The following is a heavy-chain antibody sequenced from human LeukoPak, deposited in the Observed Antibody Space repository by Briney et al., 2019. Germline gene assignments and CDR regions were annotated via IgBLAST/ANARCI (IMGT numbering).Heavy chain of an antibody. CDR3: ARGVPYDSWSGPHYSDY. J-gene: IGHJ4*02. D-gene: IGHD3-3*01. CDR2: IKQDGSRE. V-gene: IGHV3-7*01. Sequence: GGSLRLSCAASRFTLSTYWMSWVRQAPGKGLEWVAHIKQDGSREYYVDSVKGRFTISRDSAKNSLYLQMNSLRAEDTAVYYCARGVPYDSWSGPHYSDYWGQGTLVTVSS. CDR1: RFTLSTYW.